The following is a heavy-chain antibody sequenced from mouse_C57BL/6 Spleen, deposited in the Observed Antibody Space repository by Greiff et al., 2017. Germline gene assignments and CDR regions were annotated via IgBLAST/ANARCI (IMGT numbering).Heavy chain of an antibody. V-gene: IGHV5-17*01. J-gene: IGHJ1*03. D-gene: IGHD1-1*01. Sequence: EVMLVESGGGLVKPGGSLKLSCAASGFTFSDYGMHWVRQAPEKGLEWVAYISSGSSTIYYADTVKGRFTISRDNAKNTLFLQMTSLRSEDTAMXYCARGGITTVVDWYFDVWGTGTTVTVSS. CDR1: GFTFSDYG. CDR2: ISSGSSTI. CDR3: ARGGITTVVDWYFDV.